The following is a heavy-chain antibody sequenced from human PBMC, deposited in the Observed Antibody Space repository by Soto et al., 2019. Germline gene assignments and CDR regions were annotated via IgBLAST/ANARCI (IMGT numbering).Heavy chain of an antibody. CDR2: IYRGGST. CDR3: ARDPRFGSPFDY. V-gene: IGHV3-53*01. CDR1: GFTVSSNY. J-gene: IGHJ4*02. Sequence: GGSLRLSCAASGFTVSSNYMSWVRQAPGKGLEWVSVIYRGGSTYYADSVKGRFTISGDNSKNTLYLQMNSLRAEDTAVYYCARDPRFGSPFDYWGPGTMVTVYS. D-gene: IGHD3-10*01.